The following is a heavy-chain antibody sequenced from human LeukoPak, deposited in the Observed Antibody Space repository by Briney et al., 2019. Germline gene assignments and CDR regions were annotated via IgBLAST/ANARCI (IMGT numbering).Heavy chain of an antibody. CDR2: SSGYNGNT. D-gene: IGHD2-15*01. J-gene: IGHJ4*02. CDR1: GYTFTSYG. Sequence: ASVKVSCKASGYTFTSYGISWVRQAPGQGLEWMGWSSGYNGNTNYAQKLQGRATMTTDTSTSTAYMELRSLRSDDTAVYYCARGNYCSGGSCYDGAFDYWGQGTLVTVSS. CDR3: ARGNYCSGGSCYDGAFDY. V-gene: IGHV1-18*01.